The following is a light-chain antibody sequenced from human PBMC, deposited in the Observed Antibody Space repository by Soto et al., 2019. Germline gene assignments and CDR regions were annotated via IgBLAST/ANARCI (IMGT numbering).Light chain of an antibody. V-gene: IGKV3-11*01. J-gene: IGKJ5*01. CDR1: QTVSSY. CDR2: DAS. CDR3: QQRMNWPLT. Sequence: EIVLTQSPATLSLSPGERATLSCRASQTVSSYLLWYQQKPGQAPRLLIYDASNRATGIPARFSGSGSETDFTLTISSLEPEDFAVYFCQQRMNWPLTFGQGTQREIK.